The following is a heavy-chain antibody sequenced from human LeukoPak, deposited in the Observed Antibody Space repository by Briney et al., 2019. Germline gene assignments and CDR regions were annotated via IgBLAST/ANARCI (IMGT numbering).Heavy chain of an antibody. V-gene: IGHV4-39*07. CDR3: ARGRIAAARKRTTTDV. CDR1: GGSISSSSYY. D-gene: IGHD6-13*01. J-gene: IGHJ6*02. Sequence: PSETLSLTCIVSGGSISSSSYYWGWIRQPPGKGLEWIGEINHSGSTNYNPSLKSRVTISVDTSKNQFSLKLSSVTAADTAVYYCARGRIAAARKRTTTDVWGQGTTVTVSS. CDR2: INHSGST.